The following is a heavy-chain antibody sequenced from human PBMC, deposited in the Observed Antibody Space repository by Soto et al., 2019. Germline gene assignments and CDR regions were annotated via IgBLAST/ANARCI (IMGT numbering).Heavy chain of an antibody. Sequence: QVQLVQSGAEVKKPGSSVKVSYKASGGTFSSYAISWVRQAPGQGLEWMGGIIPIFGTANYAQKFQGRVTITADESTSTAYMELSSLRSEDTAVYYCAREVDTAIDSYYGMDVWGQGTTVTVSS. CDR3: AREVDTAIDSYYGMDV. V-gene: IGHV1-69*12. D-gene: IGHD5-18*01. J-gene: IGHJ6*02. CDR2: IIPIFGTA. CDR1: GGTFSSYA.